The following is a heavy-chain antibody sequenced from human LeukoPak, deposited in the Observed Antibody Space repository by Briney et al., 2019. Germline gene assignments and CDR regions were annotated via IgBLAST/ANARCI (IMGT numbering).Heavy chain of an antibody. CDR2: ISSSGSTI. CDR3: VRDYYGDYGFDY. CDR1: GFTFSTHS. D-gene: IGHD4-17*01. J-gene: IGHJ4*02. V-gene: IGHV3-48*02. Sequence: GGSLRLSCAASGFTFSTHSMNWVRQAPGKGLEWVSYISSSGSTIYYADSVKGRFTISRDNAKNSLYLQMNSLRDEDTAVYYCVRDYYGDYGFDYWGQGTLVTVSS.